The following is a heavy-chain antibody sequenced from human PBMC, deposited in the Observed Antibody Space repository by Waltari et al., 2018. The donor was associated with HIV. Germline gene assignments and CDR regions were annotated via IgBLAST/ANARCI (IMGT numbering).Heavy chain of an antibody. CDR3: ARGVGYCSSTSCYRYYYYGMDV. Sequence: QVQLQESGPGLVKPSETLSLTCTVSGGSISSYYWSWIRQPAGKGLEWIGRIYTRGSTNSTPSRKGCVTMSVDTSKNQFSLKLSSVTAADTAVYYCARGVGYCSSTSCYRYYYYGMDVWGQGTTVTVSS. V-gene: IGHV4-4*07. J-gene: IGHJ6*02. CDR1: GGSISSYY. CDR2: IYTRGST. D-gene: IGHD2-2*02.